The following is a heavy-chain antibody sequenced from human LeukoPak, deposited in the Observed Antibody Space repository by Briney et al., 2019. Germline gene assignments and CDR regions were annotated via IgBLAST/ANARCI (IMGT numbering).Heavy chain of an antibody. CDR2: ISASSDST. D-gene: IGHD3-3*01. V-gene: IGHV3-23*01. CDR1: GFTFSAYA. J-gene: IGHJ4*02. Sequence: GGSLRLSCAASGFTFSAYAMSWVHQAPGKGLEWVSAISASSDSTYYADSVKGRFTISRDNSKNTLYLQMNSLRAEDTAVYYCAFFSNYFDFWGQGTLVTVSS. CDR3: AFFSNYFDF.